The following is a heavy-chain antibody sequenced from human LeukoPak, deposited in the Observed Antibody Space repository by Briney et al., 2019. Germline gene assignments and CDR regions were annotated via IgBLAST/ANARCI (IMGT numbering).Heavy chain of an antibody. CDR1: GFTFSSST. J-gene: IGHJ4*02. Sequence: KPGGSLRLSCAVSGFTFSSSTMNWVRQAPGKGLEWVSSITSSSNYINYADSVKGRFTISRDNAKNSPSLQMNSLRAEDTAVYYCATGYYDYWGQGSLVTVSS. CDR2: ITSSSNYI. CDR3: ATGYYDY. D-gene: IGHD3-22*01. V-gene: IGHV3-21*01.